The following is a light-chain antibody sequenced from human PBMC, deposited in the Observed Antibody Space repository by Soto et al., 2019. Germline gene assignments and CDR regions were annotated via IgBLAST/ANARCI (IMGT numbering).Light chain of an antibody. J-gene: IGKJ5*01. V-gene: IGKV1-5*01. Sequence: DIQMTQSPSTLSASVGDRVTITCRASQSISSWLAWYQQKPGKAPKLLIYDASSLESGVPSRFSGSGSGTEFTLTISSLQPDDFATYYCQQYNRYSPAFGQGTRLEIK. CDR2: DAS. CDR1: QSISSW. CDR3: QQYNRYSPA.